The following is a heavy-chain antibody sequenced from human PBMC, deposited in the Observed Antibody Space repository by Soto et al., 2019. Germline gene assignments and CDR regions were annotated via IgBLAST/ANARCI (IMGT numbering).Heavy chain of an antibody. D-gene: IGHD3-10*01. Sequence: QLHLQESGPGLVRPSETLSLICTVSGDSIISEIYYWGWIRQSPGKGLEWIGSIFYSGSTYYNPSLKSRVTMSVDTPKSQFSLTLNSVTAADTAVYYCTRHGYYYRSGNCHFWGQGTLVTVSS. V-gene: IGHV4-39*01. CDR2: IFYSGST. CDR3: TRHGYYYRSGNCHF. CDR1: GDSIISEIYY. J-gene: IGHJ4*02.